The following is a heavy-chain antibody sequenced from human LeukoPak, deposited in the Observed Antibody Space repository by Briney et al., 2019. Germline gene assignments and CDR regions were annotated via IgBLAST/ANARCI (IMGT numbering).Heavy chain of an antibody. V-gene: IGHV3-66*01. CDR1: GFSFSSHG. D-gene: IGHD6-13*01. CDR2: IYSGGST. J-gene: IGHJ4*02. Sequence: QPGGSLRLSCAGSGFSFSSHGMNWVRQAPGKGLEWVSVIYSGGSTYYADSVKGRFTISRDNSKDTLYLQMNSLRAEDTAVYYCARDPRSSWTHYFDYWGQGTLVTVTS. CDR3: ARDPRSSWTHYFDY.